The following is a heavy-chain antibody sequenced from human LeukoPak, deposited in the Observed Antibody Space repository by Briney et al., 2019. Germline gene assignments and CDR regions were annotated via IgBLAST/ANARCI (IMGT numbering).Heavy chain of an antibody. Sequence: GGSLRLSCAASGFTVSSNYMSWVRQAPGKGLEWVSVIYSGGSTYYADSVKGRFTISRDNSKNTLYLQMNSLRAEDTAVYYCARDKRLWIQLWGALDIWGQGTMVTVSS. J-gene: IGHJ3*02. CDR1: GFTVSSNY. CDR3: ARDKRLWIQLWGALDI. V-gene: IGHV3-66*01. D-gene: IGHD5-18*01. CDR2: IYSGGST.